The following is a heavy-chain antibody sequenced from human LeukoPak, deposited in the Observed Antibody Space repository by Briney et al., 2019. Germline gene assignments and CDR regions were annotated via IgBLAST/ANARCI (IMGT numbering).Heavy chain of an antibody. V-gene: IGHV3-23*01. J-gene: IGHJ4*02. D-gene: IGHD3/OR15-3a*01. CDR1: GFTVSNNY. Sequence: PGGSLRLSCAASGFTVSNNYMSWVRQAPGKGLEWVSGISGSGGSTNYADSVKGRFTISRDNSKNTLYLQMNSLRAEDTAVYYCARWALLDFYFDYWGQGTLVTVSS. CDR2: ISGSGGST. CDR3: ARWALLDFYFDY.